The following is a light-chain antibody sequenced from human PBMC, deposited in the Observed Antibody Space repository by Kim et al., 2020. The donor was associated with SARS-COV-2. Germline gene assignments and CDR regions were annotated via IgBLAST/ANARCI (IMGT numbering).Light chain of an antibody. CDR3: SALDSSLSEGV. J-gene: IGLJ6*01. Sequence: QAGLTPPPSVSKGLSQTATLTCTGNSNFVGNQGSSWLQQHQGHPPKLLSYRNNNRPSGISERFSASRSGNTASLTITGLQPEDKADYYCSALDSSLSEGVFGSGTQLTVL. CDR1: SNFVGNQG. CDR2: RNN. V-gene: IGLV10-54*02.